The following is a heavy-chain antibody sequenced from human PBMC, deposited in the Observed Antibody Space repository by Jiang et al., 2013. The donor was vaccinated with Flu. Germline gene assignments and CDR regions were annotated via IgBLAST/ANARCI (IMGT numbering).Heavy chain of an antibody. CDR1: GGSISSSSYY. D-gene: IGHD2-15*01. V-gene: IGHV4-39*07. CDR3: ARLYCHSGTCYSDY. J-gene: IGHJ4*02. Sequence: GLVKPSETLSLTCTVSGGSISSSSYYWGWIRQPPGKGLEWIGSIYYSGSTYYNPSLKSRVTISVDTSKNQFSLRLTSVTAADTAVYYCARLYCHSGTCYSDYWGQGALVTVSS. CDR2: IYYSGST.